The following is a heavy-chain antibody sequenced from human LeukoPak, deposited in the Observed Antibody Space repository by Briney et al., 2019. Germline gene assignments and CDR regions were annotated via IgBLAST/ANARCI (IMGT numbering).Heavy chain of an antibody. J-gene: IGHJ4*02. V-gene: IGHV1-2*02. D-gene: IGHD5-18*01. CDR3: ARVRAMKPGFDY. CDR2: INPNSGGT. CDR1: GYTFTGYY. Sequence: ASVKVSCKASGYTFTGYYMHWVRQAPGQGLEWMGWINPNSGGTNYAQKFQGRVTMTRDTSISTAYMELSRLRSDDTAVYYCARVRAMKPGFDYWGQGTLVTVSS.